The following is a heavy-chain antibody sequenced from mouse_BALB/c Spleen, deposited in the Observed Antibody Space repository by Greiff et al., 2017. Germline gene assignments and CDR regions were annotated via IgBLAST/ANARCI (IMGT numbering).Heavy chain of an antibody. CDR2: IYPGDGDT. CDR3: ARLDYGNSFAY. J-gene: IGHJ3*01. V-gene: IGHV1-87*01. Sequence: QVQLQQSGAELARPGASVKLSCKASGYTFTSYWMQWVNQRPGQGLEWIGAIYPGDGDTRYTQKFKGKATLTADKSSSTAYMQLSSLASEDSAVYYCARLDYGNSFAYWGQGTLVTVSA. CDR1: GYTFTSYW. D-gene: IGHD2-1*01.